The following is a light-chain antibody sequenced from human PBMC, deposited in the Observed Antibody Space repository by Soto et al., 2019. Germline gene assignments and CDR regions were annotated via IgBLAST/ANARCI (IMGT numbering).Light chain of an antibody. V-gene: IGLV2-8*01. J-gene: IGLJ1*01. CDR2: EVS. CDR1: SSDVGGYNY. CDR3: SSYAGSNNFGV. Sequence: ALTQPPSASGSPGQSVTISCTGTSSDVGGYNYVSWYQQHPGKAPKLMIYEVSKRPSGVPDHFSGSKSGNTASLTVSGLQAEDEADYYCSSYAGSNNFGVFGTGTKVTVL.